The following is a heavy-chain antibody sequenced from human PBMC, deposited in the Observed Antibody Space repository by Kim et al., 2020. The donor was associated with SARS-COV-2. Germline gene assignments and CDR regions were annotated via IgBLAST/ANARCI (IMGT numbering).Heavy chain of an antibody. V-gene: IGHV1-46*01. Sequence: ASVKVSCKASGFTFTNYFMHWVRQAPGQGLEWMGTINPTGVFSLFTQKYQGRVTISKDSSTSTVYMEVSSLRSEDTAVYYFAIEAALISVPGKNFDYWGQGTLVTVSS. CDR1: GFTFTNYF. CDR2: INPTGVFS. CDR3: AIEAALISVPGKNFDY. J-gene: IGHJ4*02. D-gene: IGHD6-19*01.